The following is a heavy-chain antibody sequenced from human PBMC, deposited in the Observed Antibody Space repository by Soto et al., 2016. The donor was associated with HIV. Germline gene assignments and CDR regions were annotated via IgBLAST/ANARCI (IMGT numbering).Heavy chain of an antibody. Sequence: EVQLVETGGGLPQPGESLRLSCAASGFSVSNNYMNWVRQAPGKGLEWVSIIYSGGDTYYADSVKGRFTISRDNSKNTLSLQMNSLRVEDTAVYYCTRGGHDYIWGTNRPDAYNYYHYMDIWGSGTTVTVSS. CDR2: IYSGGDT. CDR1: GFSVSNNY. CDR3: TRGGHDYIWGTNRPDAYNYYHYMDI. J-gene: IGHJ6*03. D-gene: IGHD3-16*02. V-gene: IGHV3-53*02.